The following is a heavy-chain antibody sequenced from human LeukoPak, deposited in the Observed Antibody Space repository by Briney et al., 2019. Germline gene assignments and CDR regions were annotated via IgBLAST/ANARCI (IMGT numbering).Heavy chain of an antibody. CDR1: GYTFTSYG. CDR3: ATEESPAAGVDY. Sequence: ASVKVSCKASGYTFTSYGVSWVRQAPGQGLEWMGWISGSNGNTYYAQKFQGRVTMITDTSTSTAYMELRSLRSDDTAVYYCATEESPAAGVDYWGQGTLVTVSS. D-gene: IGHD2-2*01. V-gene: IGHV1-18*01. J-gene: IGHJ4*02. CDR2: ISGSNGNT.